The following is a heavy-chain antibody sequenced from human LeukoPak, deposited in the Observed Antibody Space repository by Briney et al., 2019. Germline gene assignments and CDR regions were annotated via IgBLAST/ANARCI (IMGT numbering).Heavy chain of an antibody. Sequence: GGSLRLSCAASGLTFSDYYMSWIRQAPGKGLEWVSYISSSGITIYYADSVKGRFAISRDNAKNSLYLQMNSLRAEDTAVYYCASTKYDSSGYYYVPSFDYWGQGTLVTVSS. CDR3: ASTKYDSSGYYYVPSFDY. D-gene: IGHD3-22*01. CDR2: ISSSGITI. CDR1: GLTFSDYY. J-gene: IGHJ4*02. V-gene: IGHV3-11*01.